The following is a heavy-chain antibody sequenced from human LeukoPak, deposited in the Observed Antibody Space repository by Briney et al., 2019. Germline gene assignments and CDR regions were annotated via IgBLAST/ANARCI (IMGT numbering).Heavy chain of an antibody. CDR1: GLTFSSYW. D-gene: IGHD3-22*01. V-gene: IGHV3-7*03. J-gene: IGHJ4*02. CDR3: ARAHRGGYYDSSGSPDY. Sequence: GGSLRLSCAASGLTFSSYWMSWVRQAPGKGLEWVANIKQDGSEKYYVDSVKGRFTISRDNAKNSLYLQMNSLRAEDTAVYYCARAHRGGYYDSSGSPDYWGQGTLVTVSS. CDR2: IKQDGSEK.